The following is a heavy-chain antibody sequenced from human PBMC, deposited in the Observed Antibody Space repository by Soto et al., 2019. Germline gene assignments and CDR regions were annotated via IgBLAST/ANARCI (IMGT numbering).Heavy chain of an antibody. D-gene: IGHD1-1*01. V-gene: IGHV3-23*01. Sequence: GRGLEWVATISATGGSTYYADSVKGRFTISRDNSKNTLYLQMNGLRAEDTAIYYCAKDRWGSRRPWNAWSDPSGHGTPVTVSS. CDR2: ISATGGST. CDR3: AKDRWGSRRPWNAWSDP. J-gene: IGHJ5*02.